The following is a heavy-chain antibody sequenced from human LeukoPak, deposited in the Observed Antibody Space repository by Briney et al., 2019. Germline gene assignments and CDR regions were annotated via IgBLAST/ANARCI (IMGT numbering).Heavy chain of an antibody. CDR1: GFTFSSYG. Sequence: PGRSLRLSCAASGFTFSSYGMHWVRQAPGKGLEWVAVISDDGSNKNYADSVKGRCTISRDNSKNTLYLQMNRMRVEDTAVYYCAVAYSTSGYYPVDYWGQGALVTVS. CDR2: ISDDGSNK. J-gene: IGHJ4*02. D-gene: IGHD3-22*01. V-gene: IGHV3-30*03. CDR3: AVAYSTSGYYPVDY.